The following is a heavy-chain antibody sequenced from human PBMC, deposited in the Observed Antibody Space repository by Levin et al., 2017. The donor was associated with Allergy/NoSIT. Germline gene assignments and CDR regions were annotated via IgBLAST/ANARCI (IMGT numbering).Heavy chain of an antibody. V-gene: IGHV3-30-3*01. D-gene: IGHD2-21*02. J-gene: IGHJ3*02. Sequence: TGGSLRLSCAASGFTFSSYAMHWVRQAPGKGLEWVAVISYDGSNKYYADSVKGRFTISRDNSKNTLYLQMNSLRAEDTAVYYCARDAVLAYCGGDCSNDAFDIWGQGTMVTVSS. CDR2: ISYDGSNK. CDR1: GFTFSSYA. CDR3: ARDAVLAYCGGDCSNDAFDI.